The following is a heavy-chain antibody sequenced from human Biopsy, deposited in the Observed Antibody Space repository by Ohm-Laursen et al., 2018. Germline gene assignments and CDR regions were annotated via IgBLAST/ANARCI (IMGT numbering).Heavy chain of an antibody. D-gene: IGHD3-22*01. Sequence: SDTLSLTCAVYGESFNGYYWSWIRQTPGKGLEWIGEINHSGRTNYNPSLKSRVTISVDTSKNQFSHMVRPMTAADTAVYYCVRGVDYYDPYHYYALDVWGQGTTVTVSS. CDR1: GESFNGYY. CDR2: INHSGRT. CDR3: VRGVDYYDPYHYYALDV. J-gene: IGHJ6*02. V-gene: IGHV4-34*01.